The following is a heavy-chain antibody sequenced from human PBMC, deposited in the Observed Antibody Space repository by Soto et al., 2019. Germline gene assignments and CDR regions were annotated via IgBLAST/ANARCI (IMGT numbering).Heavy chain of an antibody. CDR1: GGSISSGGYY. D-gene: IGHD6-6*01. Sequence: SETLSLTCTVSGGSISSGGYYWSWIRQHPGKGLEWIGYIYYSGSTYYNPSLKSRVTISVDTSKNQFSLKLSSVTAADTAVYYCARDIVAARHYYGMDVWGQGTTVTVSS. CDR2: IYYSGST. CDR3: ARDIVAARHYYGMDV. J-gene: IGHJ6*02. V-gene: IGHV4-31*03.